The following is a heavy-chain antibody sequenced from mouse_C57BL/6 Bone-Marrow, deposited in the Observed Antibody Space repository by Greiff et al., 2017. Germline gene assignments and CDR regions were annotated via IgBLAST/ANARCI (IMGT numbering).Heavy chain of an antibody. CDR2: INPNNGGT. Sequence: EVKLVESGPELVKPGASVKMSCKASGYTFTDYNMHWVKQSHGKSLEWIGYINPNNGGTSYNQKFKGKATLTVNKSSSTAYMELRSLTSEDSAVYYCARRTTVNMDYWGQGTSVTVSS. J-gene: IGHJ4*01. CDR1: GYTFTDYN. CDR3: ARRTTVNMDY. V-gene: IGHV1-22*01. D-gene: IGHD1-1*01.